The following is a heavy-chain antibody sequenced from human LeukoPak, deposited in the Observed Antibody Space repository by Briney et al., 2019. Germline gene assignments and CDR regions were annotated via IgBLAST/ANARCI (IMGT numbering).Heavy chain of an antibody. J-gene: IGHJ6*02. V-gene: IGHV5-51*01. CDR1: GYSLTSHW. CDR3: ARHTSGSPWDAIDV. CDR2: TYPGDSDT. Sequence: PGESLKISCKGSGYSLTSHWIAWVRQMPGKGLEWMGITYPGDSDTRYSPSFQGQVTISADKSINTAYLQWSSLKTSDTAMYYCARHTSGSPWDAIDVWGQGTKVTVSS. D-gene: IGHD2-15*01.